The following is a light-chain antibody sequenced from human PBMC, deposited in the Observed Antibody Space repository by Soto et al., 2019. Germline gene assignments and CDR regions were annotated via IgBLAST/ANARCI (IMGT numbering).Light chain of an antibody. V-gene: IGKV3-20*01. CDR1: QSVSSNY. CDR3: QQYGSSFT. J-gene: IGKJ3*01. Sequence: EIVLTQSPGTLSLSPGERATLSCRASQSVSSNYLAWYRQKPGQAPRLLIYAASSRATGTPDRFSGSGSGTEFTLTISRLEPEDFAVYYCQQYGSSFTFGPGTKVDIK. CDR2: AAS.